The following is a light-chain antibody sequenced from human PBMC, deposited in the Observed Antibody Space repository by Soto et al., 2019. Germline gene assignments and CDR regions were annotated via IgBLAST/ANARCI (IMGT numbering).Light chain of an antibody. J-gene: IGLJ3*02. CDR1: SGHSSYA. V-gene: IGLV4-69*01. Sequence: QPVLTQSPSASASLGASVKLTCTLSSGHSSYAIAWHQQQPEKGPRYLMKVNSDGSHSKGDGIPDRFSGSSSGGDRYLTISSLQSEDEADYYCQTWGTGIVVFGGGTQLTVL. CDR2: VNSDGSH. CDR3: QTWGTGIVV.